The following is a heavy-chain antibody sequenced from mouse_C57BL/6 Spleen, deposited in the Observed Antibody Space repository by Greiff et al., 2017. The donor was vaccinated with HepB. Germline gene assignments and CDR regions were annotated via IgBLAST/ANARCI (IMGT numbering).Heavy chain of an antibody. D-gene: IGHD2-4*01. CDR2: ISSGSSTI. J-gene: IGHJ4*01. CDR3: ARDYDYDVGYYYAMDY. V-gene: IGHV5-17*01. CDR1: GFTFSAYG. Sequence: EVHLVESGGGLVKPGGSLKLSCAASGFTFSAYGMHWVRQAPEKGLEWVAYISSGSSTIYYADTVKGRFTISRDNAKNTLFLQMTSLRSEDTAMYYCARDYDYDVGYYYAMDYWGQGTSVTVSS.